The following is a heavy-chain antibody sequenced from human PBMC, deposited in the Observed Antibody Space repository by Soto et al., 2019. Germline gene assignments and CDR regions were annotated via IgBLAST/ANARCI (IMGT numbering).Heavy chain of an antibody. Sequence: SGPTGEPTQTLTLTCTFSGFSLSSSGMRVSWIRQPPGKALEWLARIDWDDDKYYRTSLKSRLTIFKDTSKNQVVLTMTNMDPVDTATYYCAKTGTDGSWFDPWGQGTLVTVSS. CDR2: IDWDDDK. D-gene: IGHD1-1*01. V-gene: IGHV2-70*04. J-gene: IGHJ5*02. CDR1: GFSLSSSGMR. CDR3: AKTGTDGSWFDP.